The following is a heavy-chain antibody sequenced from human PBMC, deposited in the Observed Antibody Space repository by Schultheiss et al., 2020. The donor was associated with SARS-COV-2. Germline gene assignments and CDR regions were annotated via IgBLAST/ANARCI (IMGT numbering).Heavy chain of an antibody. CDR2: ISSSGSTI. J-gene: IGHJ4*02. CDR3: ARGPLGLMVYAIHY. Sequence: GGSLRLSCAASGFTFSSYAMHWVRQAPGKGLEWVSYISSSGSTIYYADSVKGRFTISRDNAKNTLYLQMNSLRVEDTAVYYCARGPLGLMVYAIHYWGQGTLVTVSS. V-gene: IGHV3-48*04. D-gene: IGHD2-8*01. CDR1: GFTFSSYA.